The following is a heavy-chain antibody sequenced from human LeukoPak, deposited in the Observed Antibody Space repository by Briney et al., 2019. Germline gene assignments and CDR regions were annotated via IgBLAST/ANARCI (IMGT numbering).Heavy chain of an antibody. V-gene: IGHV1-2*02. CDR1: GYTFTGYY. Sequence: GASVKVSCKASGYTFTGYYMHWVRQAPGQGLEWMGWINPNSGGTNYAQKFQGRVTMTRDTSISTAYMELSRLRSDDTAVYYCARDHSLRIQLWEGNWFDPWGQGTLVTVSS. J-gene: IGHJ5*02. CDR3: ARDHSLRIQLWEGNWFDP. CDR2: INPNSGGT. D-gene: IGHD5-18*01.